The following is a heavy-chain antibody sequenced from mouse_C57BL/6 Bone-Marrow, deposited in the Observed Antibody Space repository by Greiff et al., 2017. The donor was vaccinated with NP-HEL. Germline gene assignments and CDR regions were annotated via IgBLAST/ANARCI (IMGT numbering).Heavy chain of an antibody. Sequence: QVQLKQPGAELVKPGASVKLSCKASGYTFTSYWMHWVKQRPGRGLEWIGRIDPNSGGTKYNEKFKSKATLTVDKPSSTAYMQLSSLTSEDSAVYYCARPLITTVVEGWYFDVWGTGTTVTVSS. CDR2: IDPNSGGT. CDR3: ARPLITTVVEGWYFDV. D-gene: IGHD1-1*01. J-gene: IGHJ1*03. CDR1: GYTFTSYW. V-gene: IGHV1-72*01.